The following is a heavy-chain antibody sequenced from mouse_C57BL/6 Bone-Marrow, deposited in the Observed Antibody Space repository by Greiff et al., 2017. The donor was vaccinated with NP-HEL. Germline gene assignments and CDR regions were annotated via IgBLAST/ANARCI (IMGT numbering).Heavy chain of an antibody. J-gene: IGHJ2*01. Sequence: EVMLVESGGDLVKPGGSLKLSCAASGFTFSSYGMSWVRQTPDKRLEWVATISSGGSYTYYPDSVKGRFTISRDNAKNTLYLQMSSLKSEDTAMYYCARGFTTVVPFDYWGQGTTLTVSS. CDR1: GFTFSSYG. CDR3: ARGFTTVVPFDY. V-gene: IGHV5-6*01. CDR2: ISSGGSYT. D-gene: IGHD1-1*01.